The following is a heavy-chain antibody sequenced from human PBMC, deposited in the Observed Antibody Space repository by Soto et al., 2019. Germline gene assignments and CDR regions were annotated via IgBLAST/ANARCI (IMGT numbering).Heavy chain of an antibody. CDR2: IHSDGSST. V-gene: IGHV3-74*01. CDR3: ARGDRGAFDL. CDR1: GFTFSYYW. Sequence: GGSLRLSCAASGFTFSYYWMHWVRQAPWQGLVWVSRIHSDGSSTTYADSVKGRFTISRDNAKNTLYLQMNSLRAEDTAVYYCARGDRGAFDLWGQGTMVTVSS. J-gene: IGHJ3*01. D-gene: IGHD2-21*02.